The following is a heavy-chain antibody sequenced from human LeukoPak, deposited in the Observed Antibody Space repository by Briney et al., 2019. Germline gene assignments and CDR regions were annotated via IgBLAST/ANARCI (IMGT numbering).Heavy chain of an antibody. D-gene: IGHD3-22*01. J-gene: IGHJ3*02. V-gene: IGHV3-74*01. CDR2: ISGDEIWT. CDR3: AREYNSGPKQTDAFDI. CDR1: GFTLSNHW. Sequence: GGSLRLSCAASGFTLSNHWMHWVRQAPGKGLVWVSRISGDEIWTSYADSVKGRFLISRDNAKDTLYLQMNSLRTEDTAVYYCAREYNSGPKQTDAFDICGQGTMVTVSS.